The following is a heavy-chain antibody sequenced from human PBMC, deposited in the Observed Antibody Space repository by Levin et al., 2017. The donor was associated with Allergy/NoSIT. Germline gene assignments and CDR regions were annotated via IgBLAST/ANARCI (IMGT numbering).Heavy chain of an antibody. CDR2: IYYSGST. V-gene: IGHV4-59*01. D-gene: IGHD2-21*02. J-gene: IGHJ3*02. CDR3: ARDVTPNAFDI. CDR1: GGSISSYY. Sequence: SQTLSLTCTVSGGSISSYYWSWIRQPPGKGLEWIGYIYYSGSTNYNPSLKSRVTISVDTSKNQFSLKLSSVTAADTAVYYCARDVTPNAFDIWGQGTMVTVSS.